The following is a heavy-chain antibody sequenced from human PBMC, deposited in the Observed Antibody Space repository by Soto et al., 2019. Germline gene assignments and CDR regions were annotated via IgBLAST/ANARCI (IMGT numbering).Heavy chain of an antibody. J-gene: IGHJ5*02. Sequence: ASVKVSCKASGYTSTNLDVNWVRQATGQGLEWMGWMNPSSDTGYAQKFQGRLTMTRDTSTSTVYMELTSLRSEDTAVYCCARYQKAVGFTSWGQGTPVTV. CDR3: ARYQKAVGFTS. CDR1: GYTSTNLD. CDR2: MNPSSDT. V-gene: IGHV1-8*01. D-gene: IGHD6-19*01.